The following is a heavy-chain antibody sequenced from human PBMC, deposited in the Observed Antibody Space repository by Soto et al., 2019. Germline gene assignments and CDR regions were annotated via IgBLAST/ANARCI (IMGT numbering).Heavy chain of an antibody. CDR1: GFTFSSYA. CDR3: ARDLGRLHTHYYYYGMDV. D-gene: IGHD4-4*01. J-gene: IGHJ6*02. V-gene: IGHV3-30-3*01. Sequence: QVQLVESGGGVVQPGRSLRLSCAASGFTFSSYAMHWVRQAPGKGLEWVAVISYDGSNKYYADSVKGRFTISRDNSKNTLYLQMNSLRAEDTAVYYCARDLGRLHTHYYYYGMDVWGQGTTVTVSS. CDR2: ISYDGSNK.